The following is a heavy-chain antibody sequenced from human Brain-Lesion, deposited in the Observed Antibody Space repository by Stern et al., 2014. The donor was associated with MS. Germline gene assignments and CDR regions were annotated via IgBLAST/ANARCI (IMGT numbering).Heavy chain of an antibody. CDR1: GGTFGTYP. CDR2: IIPIFGSP. V-gene: IGHV1-69*06. D-gene: IGHD5-18*01. J-gene: IGHJ5*02. Sequence: VQLEESGPDVKKPGSSVQVSCKASGGTFGTYPITWVRQAPGQGLEWMGRIIPIFGSPNYAQKFQGRVTITADRSTTTVYMKLSSLKSDDAAVYYCAKDGPALVTNWFDPWGRGTLVTVSS. CDR3: AKDGPALVTNWFDP.